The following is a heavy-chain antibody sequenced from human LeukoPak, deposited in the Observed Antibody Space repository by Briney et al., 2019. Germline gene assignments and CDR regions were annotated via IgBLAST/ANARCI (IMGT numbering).Heavy chain of an antibody. J-gene: IGHJ3*02. CDR3: ARDLYSSSWSDAFDI. CDR1: GYTFTGYY. Sequence: ASVKVSCKASGYTFTGYYMHWVRQAPGQGLEWMGWINPNSGGINYAQKFQGRVTMTRDTSISTAYMELSRLRSDDTAVYYCARDLYSSSWSDAFDIWGQGTMVTVSS. V-gene: IGHV1-2*02. CDR2: INPNSGGI. D-gene: IGHD6-13*01.